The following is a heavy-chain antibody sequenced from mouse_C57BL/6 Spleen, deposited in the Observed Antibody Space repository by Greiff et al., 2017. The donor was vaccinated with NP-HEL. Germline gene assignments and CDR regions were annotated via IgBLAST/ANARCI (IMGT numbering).Heavy chain of an antibody. Sequence: QVQLQQSGAELVRPGTSVKVSCKASGYAFTNYLIEWVKQRPGQGLEWIGVINPGSGGTNYNEKFKGKATLTADKSSSNAYMQLSSLTSEDSAVYFCSRRNGYWGQGTTLTVSS. V-gene: IGHV1-54*01. CDR3: SRRNGY. CDR1: GYAFTNYL. J-gene: IGHJ2*01. CDR2: INPGSGGT.